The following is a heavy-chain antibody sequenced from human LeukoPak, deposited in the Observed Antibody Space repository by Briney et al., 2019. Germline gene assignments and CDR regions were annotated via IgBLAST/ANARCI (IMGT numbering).Heavy chain of an antibody. D-gene: IGHD3-16*01. J-gene: IGHJ5*02. CDR2: ISGSGGST. Sequence: GGSLGLSCAASGFTFSSYATSWVRQAPGKGLEWVSAISGSGGSTYYADSGKGRFTISRDNSKNTLYLQMNSLRAEDTAVYYCAKDYRGLLGYNWFDPWGQGTLVAVSS. V-gene: IGHV3-23*01. CDR1: GFTFSSYA. CDR3: AKDYRGLLGYNWFDP.